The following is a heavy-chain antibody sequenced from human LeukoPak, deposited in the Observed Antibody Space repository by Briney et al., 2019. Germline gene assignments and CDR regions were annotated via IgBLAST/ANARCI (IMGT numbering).Heavy chain of an antibody. V-gene: IGHV3-30-3*01. CDR1: GFTFSSYA. CDR3: ARDFRGLGIGVFDY. J-gene: IGHJ4*02. D-gene: IGHD3/OR15-3a*01. Sequence: GGSLRLSCAASGFTFSSYAMHWVRQAPGKGLEWVAVISYDGSNKYYADSVKGRFTISRDNSKNTLYLQMNSLRAEDTAVYYCARDFRGLGIGVFDYWGQGTLVTVSS. CDR2: ISYDGSNK.